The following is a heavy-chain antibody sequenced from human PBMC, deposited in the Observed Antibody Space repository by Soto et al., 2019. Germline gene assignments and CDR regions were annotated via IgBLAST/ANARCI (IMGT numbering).Heavy chain of an antibody. CDR2: IKSKTDGGTT. Sequence: EVQLVESGGGLVQPGGSLRLSCAASGFTFSNAWMSWVRQAPGKGLEWVGRIKSKTDGGTTDYAAPVKGRFTISRDDSKNTLYLQMNSLKTEDTAVYYCTTTLRFLEWLLPDYWGQGTLVTVSS. J-gene: IGHJ4*02. CDR1: GFTFSNAW. V-gene: IGHV3-15*01. D-gene: IGHD3-3*01. CDR3: TTTLRFLEWLLPDY.